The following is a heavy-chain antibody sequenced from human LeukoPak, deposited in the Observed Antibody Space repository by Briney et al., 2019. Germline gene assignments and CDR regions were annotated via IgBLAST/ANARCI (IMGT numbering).Heavy chain of an antibody. CDR2: IYYSGST. J-gene: IGHJ4*02. Sequence: SETLSLTCTVSGGSISSYCWSWIRQPPGKGLEWIGYIYYSGSTNYNPSLKSRVTISVDTSKNQFSLKLSSVTAADTAVYYCARNSGYVDYWGQGTLVTVSS. D-gene: IGHD1-26*01. CDR1: GGSISSYC. V-gene: IGHV4-59*08. CDR3: ARNSGYVDY.